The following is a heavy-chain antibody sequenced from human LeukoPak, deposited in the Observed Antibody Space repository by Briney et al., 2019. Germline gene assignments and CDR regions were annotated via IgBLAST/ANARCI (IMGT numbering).Heavy chain of an antibody. D-gene: IGHD3-22*01. Sequence: PGGSLRLSCAASGFTVSSNYMSWVRQAPGKGLEWVSVIYSGGSTCYADSVKGRFTISRDNSKNTLYLQMYSLRAEDTAVYYCARGYYYDSSGYYPYFDYWGQGTLVTVSS. CDR1: GFTVSSNY. V-gene: IGHV3-53*01. CDR3: ARGYYYDSSGYYPYFDY. CDR2: IYSGGST. J-gene: IGHJ4*02.